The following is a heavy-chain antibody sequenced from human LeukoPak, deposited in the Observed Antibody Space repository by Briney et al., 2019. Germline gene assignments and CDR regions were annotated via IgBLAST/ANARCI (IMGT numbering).Heavy chain of an antibody. CDR1: GGSISSSSYY. CDR2: IYYSGST. CDR3: ARHVCSTILRPHRQYYFDY. Sequence: SETLSLTCTVSGGSISSSSYYWGWIRQPPGKGLEWIGSIYYSGSTNYNPSLKSRVTISVDTSKNQFSLKLSSVTAADTAVYYCARHVCSTILRPHRQYYFDYWGQGTLVTVSS. J-gene: IGHJ4*02. V-gene: IGHV4-39*01. D-gene: IGHD2/OR15-2a*01.